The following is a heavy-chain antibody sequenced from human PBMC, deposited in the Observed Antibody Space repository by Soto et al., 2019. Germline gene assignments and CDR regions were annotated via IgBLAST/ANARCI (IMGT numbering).Heavy chain of an antibody. V-gene: IGHV4-30-4*01. J-gene: IGHJ6*02. D-gene: IGHD3-3*01. Sequence: TLSLTCTVSGGSINSGDYHWSWIRQSPGKGLGRIGAIYYSGSTYYNPSLNGRLIISLDTSKNQFFLNLTSVTAADTAIYYCARGSVLRFLERLDYGLDVWGQGTTVTVSS. CDR1: GGSINSGDYH. CDR2: IYYSGST. CDR3: ARGSVLRFLERLDYGLDV.